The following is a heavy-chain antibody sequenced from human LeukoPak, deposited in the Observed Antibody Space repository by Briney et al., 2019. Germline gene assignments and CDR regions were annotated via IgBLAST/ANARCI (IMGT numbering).Heavy chain of an antibody. CDR3: ARFWSYAFDI. CDR2: IYYSGST. CDR1: GGSISSGSYY. V-gene: IGHV4-61*01. J-gene: IGHJ3*02. Sequence: PSETLSLTCTVSGGSISSGSYYWSWIRQPPGKGLEWIGYIYYSGSTNYNPSLKSRVTISVDTSKNQFSLKLSSVTAADTAVYYCARFWSYAFDIWGQGTMVTVSS. D-gene: IGHD2-8*02.